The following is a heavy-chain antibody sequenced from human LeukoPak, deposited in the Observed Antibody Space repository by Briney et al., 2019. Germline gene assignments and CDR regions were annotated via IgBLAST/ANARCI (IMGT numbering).Heavy chain of an antibody. Sequence: GGSLRLSCAASGFTFINTWMNWVRKAPGKGLEWVGRVKSKADGGTADYAAPVKGRFTISRDDSKNTLYLQMNSLKTEDTAMYFCTKAAFYYTSGSLDYWGQGTLVTVSS. CDR3: TKAAFYYTSGSLDY. D-gene: IGHD3-10*01. V-gene: IGHV3-15*07. J-gene: IGHJ4*02. CDR1: GFTFINTW. CDR2: VKSKADGGTA.